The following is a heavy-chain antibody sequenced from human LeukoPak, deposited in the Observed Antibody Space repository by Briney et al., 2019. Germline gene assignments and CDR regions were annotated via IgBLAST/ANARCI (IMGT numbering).Heavy chain of an antibody. CDR3: AKAASSSWPSYYYGMDV. D-gene: IGHD6-13*01. CDR2: ISGSGDNT. CDR1: GFTFSSYA. J-gene: IGHJ6*02. Sequence: GGSLRLSCAASGFTFSSYAMSWVRQVPGKGLEWVSVISGSGDNTYYADSVKGRFTISKDNSKNTVCLQMSSLRVDDTAVYYCAKAASSSWPSYYYGMDVWGQGTTVTVSS. V-gene: IGHV3-23*01.